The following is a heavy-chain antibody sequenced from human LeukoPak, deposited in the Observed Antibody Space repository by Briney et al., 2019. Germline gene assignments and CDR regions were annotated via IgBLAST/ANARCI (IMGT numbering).Heavy chain of an antibody. J-gene: IGHJ4*02. CDR2: IGSSGDIT. Sequence: GGSLRLSCAASGFTFSSYAMSWVRQAPGMGLEWVSSIGSSGDITYYADSVKGRFTISRDNSKNTLYLQMNSLRAEDTAVYYCAKGSSPDYWGQGTLVTVSS. CDR1: GFTFSSYA. CDR3: AKGSSPDY. V-gene: IGHV3-23*01. D-gene: IGHD1-26*01.